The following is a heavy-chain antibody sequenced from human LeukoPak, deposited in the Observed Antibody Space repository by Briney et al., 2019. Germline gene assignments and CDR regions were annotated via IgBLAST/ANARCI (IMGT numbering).Heavy chain of an antibody. Sequence: GGSLILSCAASGFTFSSYGMHWVLQAPGKGLEWVAFIRYDGSNKYYADSVKGRFTISRDNSKHTLYLQMNSLRAEDTAVYYCAKDHAWYYDTPGAFDIWGQGTMVTVSS. J-gene: IGHJ3*02. CDR1: GFTFSSYG. CDR3: AKDHAWYYDTPGAFDI. D-gene: IGHD3-22*01. V-gene: IGHV3-30*02. CDR2: IRYDGSNK.